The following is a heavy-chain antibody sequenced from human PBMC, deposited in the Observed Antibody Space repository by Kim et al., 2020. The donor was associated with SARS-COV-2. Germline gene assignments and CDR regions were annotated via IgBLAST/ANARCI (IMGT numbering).Heavy chain of an antibody. Sequence: NPSLKIRVTISVAKSKNQFYLKLSSVTAAATAVYYCARLIPRYFSWSAFDYWGQGTLVTVSS. V-gene: IGHV4-4*02. D-gene: IGHD3-9*01. J-gene: IGHJ4*02. CDR3: ARLIPRYFSWSAFDY.